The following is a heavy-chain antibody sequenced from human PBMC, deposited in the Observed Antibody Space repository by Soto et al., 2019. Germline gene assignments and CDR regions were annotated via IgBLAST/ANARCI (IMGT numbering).Heavy chain of an antibody. Sequence: SVKVSCKASGGTFSSYAIGWVRQAPGQGLEWMGGIIPIFGTANYAQKFQGRVTITADESTSTAYMELSSLRSEDTAVYYCARTLYSGSYQFDYWGQGTLVTVSS. J-gene: IGHJ4*02. D-gene: IGHD1-26*01. V-gene: IGHV1-69*13. CDR2: IIPIFGTA. CDR1: GGTFSSYA. CDR3: ARTLYSGSYQFDY.